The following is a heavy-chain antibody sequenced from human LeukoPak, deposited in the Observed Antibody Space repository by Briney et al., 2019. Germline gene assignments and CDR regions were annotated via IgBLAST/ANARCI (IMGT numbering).Heavy chain of an antibody. CDR1: GASISSDY. J-gene: IGHJ4*02. CDR2: TYYSGST. CDR3: ASIFWSGYYQFDY. V-gene: IGHV4-59*08. Sequence: SETLSLTCTVSGASISSDYWSWIRQPPGKGLEWIGYTYYSGSTNYNPSLKSRVTISLDTSKNQFSLKLSSVTAADTAVYYCASIFWSGYYQFDYWGQGTLVTVSS. D-gene: IGHD3-3*01.